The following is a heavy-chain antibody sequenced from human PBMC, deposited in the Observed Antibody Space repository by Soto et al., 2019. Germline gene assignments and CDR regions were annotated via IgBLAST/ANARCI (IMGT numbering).Heavy chain of an antibody. CDR3: AKDWSRYCSGGSCYSDY. CDR1: GFTFSSYA. CDR2: ISGSGGST. D-gene: IGHD2-15*01. Sequence: GGSLRLSCAASGFTFSSYAMSWVRQAPGKGLEWVSAISGSGGSTYYADSVKGRFTISRDNSKNTLYLQMNSLRAEDTAVYYCAKDWSRYCSGGSCYSDYWGQGTLVTVSS. V-gene: IGHV3-23*01. J-gene: IGHJ4*02.